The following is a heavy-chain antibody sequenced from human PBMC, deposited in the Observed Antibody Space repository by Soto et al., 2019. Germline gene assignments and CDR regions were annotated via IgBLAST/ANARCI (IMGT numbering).Heavy chain of an antibody. CDR2: IKPDGSEQ. CDR3: ATVPWTAAAS. CDR1: GFTFSSNW. D-gene: IGHD6-13*01. J-gene: IGHJ5*02. V-gene: IGHV3-7*01. Sequence: EVQLVESGGGLVQPGGSLRLSCAASGFTFSSNWMNWVRQAPGKGLEWVATIKPDGSEQDYVESVKGRFTISRDNAKNSVHLQMTSLRAEDTAVYYCATVPWTAAASWGQGTLVTVSS.